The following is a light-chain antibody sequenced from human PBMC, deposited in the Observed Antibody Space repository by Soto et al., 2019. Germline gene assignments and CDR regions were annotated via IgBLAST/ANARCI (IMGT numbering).Light chain of an antibody. Sequence: DIQMTQSPSTLSGSVGDRVTITCRASQTISSWLAWYQQKPGKAPKLLIYKASTLKSGLPSRFSRSGSGTEFTLTSSSLQPDDFATYYCQHYNSYSEAFGQGTKVELK. CDR3: QHYNSYSEA. CDR1: QTISSW. V-gene: IGKV1-5*03. CDR2: KAS. J-gene: IGKJ1*01.